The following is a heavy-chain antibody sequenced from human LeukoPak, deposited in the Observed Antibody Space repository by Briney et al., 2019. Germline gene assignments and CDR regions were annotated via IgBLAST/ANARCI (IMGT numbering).Heavy chain of an antibody. CDR1: GGSISSYY. Sequence: SETLSLTCTVSGGSISSYYWSWIRQPPGKGLEWIGYIYYGGSTNYNPSLKSRVTISVDTSKNQFSLKLSSVTAADTAVYYCAREFDPWGQGTLVTVSS. CDR3: AREFDP. CDR2: IYYGGST. J-gene: IGHJ5*02. V-gene: IGHV4-59*08.